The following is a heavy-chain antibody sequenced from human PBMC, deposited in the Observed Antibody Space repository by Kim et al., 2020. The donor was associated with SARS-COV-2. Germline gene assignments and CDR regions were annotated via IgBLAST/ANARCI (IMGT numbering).Heavy chain of an antibody. CDR3: ARRPAVLVVKRGWFDP. J-gene: IGHJ5*02. CDR1: GGSFSGYY. CDR2: INHSGST. Sequence: SETLSLTCAVYGGSFSGYYWSWIRQPPGKGLEWIGEINHSGSTNYNPSLKSRVTISVDTSKNQFSLKLSSVTAADTAVYYCARRPAVLVVKRGWFDPWGQGTLVTVSS. V-gene: IGHV4-34*01. D-gene: IGHD3-22*01.